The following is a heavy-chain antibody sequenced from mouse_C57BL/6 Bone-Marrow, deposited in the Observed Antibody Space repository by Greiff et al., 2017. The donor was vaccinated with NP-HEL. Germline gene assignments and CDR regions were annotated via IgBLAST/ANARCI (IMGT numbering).Heavy chain of an antibody. CDR1: GYTFTSYW. CDR3: TREGILSYYYAMDY. J-gene: IGHJ4*01. Sequence: QVQLQQPGTELVKPGASVKLSCKASGYTFTSYWMHWVKQRPGQGLEWIGNTNPSNGGTNYNEKFKSKATLTVDKSSSTAYMQRRSLTSEDSAVYYCTREGILSYYYAMDYWGQGTSVTVSS. D-gene: IGHD1-1*02. CDR2: TNPSNGGT. V-gene: IGHV1-53*01.